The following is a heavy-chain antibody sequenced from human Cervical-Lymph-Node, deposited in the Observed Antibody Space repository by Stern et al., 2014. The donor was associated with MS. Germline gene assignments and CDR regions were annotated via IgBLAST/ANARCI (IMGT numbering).Heavy chain of an antibody. V-gene: IGHV4-39*01. Sequence: QVQLVQSGPGLVKPSETLSLTCTVSDGYISSNIYYWGWVRQPPGKGLEWIGSIYYSGDTYYNPSLKSRVTISIDTAKTQFSLTWRSGTAADTAVYFCAREVVAGRGHDWGQGILVTVSS. CDR1: DGYISSNIYY. D-gene: IGHD6-19*01. CDR3: AREVVAGRGHD. CDR2: IYYSGDT. J-gene: IGHJ4*02.